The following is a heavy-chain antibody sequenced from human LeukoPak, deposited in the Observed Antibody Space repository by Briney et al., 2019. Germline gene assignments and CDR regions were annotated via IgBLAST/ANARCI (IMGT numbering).Heavy chain of an antibody. D-gene: IGHD3-10*01. CDR3: ARAKQAMVRGVIMFDY. CDR1: GFTFSSYA. CDR2: ISYDGSNK. J-gene: IGHJ4*02. V-gene: IGHV3-30-3*01. Sequence: GRSLRPSCAASGFTFSSYAMHWVRQAPGKGLEWVAVISYDGSNKYYADSVKGRFTISRDNSKNTLYLQMNSLRAEDTAVYYCARAKQAMVRGVIMFDYWGQGTLVTVSS.